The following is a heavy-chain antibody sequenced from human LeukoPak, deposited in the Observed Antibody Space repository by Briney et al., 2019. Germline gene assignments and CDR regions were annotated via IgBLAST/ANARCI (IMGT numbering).Heavy chain of an antibody. J-gene: IGHJ4*02. CDR3: ARVRKDFWSGYLDY. Sequence: SETLSLTCALSGGSITDYFYNWVRQPPGKGLEWIGEINHSGSSTYNPSLKSRVIISVDTSKNQFSLKLSSVTAADTAVYYCARVRKDFWSGYLDYWGQGTLVTVSS. CDR2: INHSGSS. D-gene: IGHD3-3*01. V-gene: IGHV4-34*01. CDR1: GGSITDYF.